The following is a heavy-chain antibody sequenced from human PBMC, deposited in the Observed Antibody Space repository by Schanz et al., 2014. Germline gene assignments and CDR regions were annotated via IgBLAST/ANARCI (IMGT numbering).Heavy chain of an antibody. Sequence: VQLVESGGGVVQPGRSLRLSCAASGFTFISYDIHWVRQAPGKGLEWVAVIRYDGRNKNFVESVKGRFTISRDNSKNTLYLQMNSLRAEDTAVYYCARDYSYCNGRNCYNTFDIWGQGTMVTVSS. D-gene: IGHD2-15*01. CDR2: IRYDGRNK. J-gene: IGHJ3*02. V-gene: IGHV3-33*01. CDR3: ARDYSYCNGRNCYNTFDI. CDR1: GFTFISYD.